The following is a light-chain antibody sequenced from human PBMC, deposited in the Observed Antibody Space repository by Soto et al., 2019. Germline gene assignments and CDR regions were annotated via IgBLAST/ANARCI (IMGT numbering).Light chain of an antibody. CDR1: QSLVHSNGYNF. J-gene: IGKJ1*01. Sequence: DIVMTQSPLSLPVTPGEAASISGRSSQSLVHSNGYNFLDWYLQKTGQSQXXLINLGSNRYSGVPARFSGSGSGTDFTLKISRVEAEDVGVYYCMQALQSPRTFGQGTKV. CDR2: LGS. V-gene: IGKV2-28*01. CDR3: MQALQSPRT.